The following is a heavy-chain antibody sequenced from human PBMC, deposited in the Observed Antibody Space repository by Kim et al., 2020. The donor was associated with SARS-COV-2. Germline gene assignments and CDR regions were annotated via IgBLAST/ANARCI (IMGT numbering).Heavy chain of an antibody. CDR3: AKDHESSGWPTFDY. J-gene: IGHJ4*02. Sequence: GGSLRLSCEASGFTFSRYAMSWVRQAPGRGLEWVASRNIGNNPYYADSVKGRFTVSRDNAKNTLYLQMDSLRVEDTALYYCAKDHESSGWPTFDYWGQGVLVTVSS. D-gene: IGHD3-22*01. V-gene: IGHV3-23*01. CDR1: GFTFSRYA. CDR2: SRNIGNNP.